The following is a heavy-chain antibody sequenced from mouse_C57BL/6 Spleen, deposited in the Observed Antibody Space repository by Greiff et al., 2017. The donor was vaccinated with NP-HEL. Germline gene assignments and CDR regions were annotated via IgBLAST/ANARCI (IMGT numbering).Heavy chain of an antibody. CDR1: GYTFTGYW. D-gene: IGHD2-12*01. J-gene: IGHJ3*01. Sequence: QVQLKESGAELMKPGASVKLSCKATGYTFTGYWIEWVKQRPGHGLEWIGEILPGSGSTNYHDKFKGKATFPADTSSNPAYMQLSSLTTEDSAIYYCARARGGYYSPWFAYWGQGTLVTVSA. CDR2: ILPGSGST. CDR3: ARARGGYYSPWFAY. V-gene: IGHV1-9*01.